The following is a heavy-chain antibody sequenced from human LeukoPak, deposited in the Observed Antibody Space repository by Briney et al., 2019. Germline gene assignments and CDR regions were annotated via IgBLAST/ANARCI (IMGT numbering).Heavy chain of an antibody. V-gene: IGHV1-3*01. J-gene: IGHJ6*02. CDR1: GYTFTSYA. CDR2: INAGNGNT. D-gene: IGHD2-21*01. CDR3: ARQKVIGEYYYYGMDV. Sequence: ASVKVSCKASGYTFTSYAMHWVRQAPGQRLEWMGWINAGNGNTKYSQKFQGRVTITRDTSASTAYMELSSLRSEDTAVYYCARQKVIGEYYYYGMDVWGQGTTVTVSS.